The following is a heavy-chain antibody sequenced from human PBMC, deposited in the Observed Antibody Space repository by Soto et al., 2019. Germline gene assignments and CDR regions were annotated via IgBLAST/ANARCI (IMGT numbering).Heavy chain of an antibody. D-gene: IGHD3-22*01. V-gene: IGHV3-23*01. Sequence: EVQLLESGGGLVQPGGSLRLSCAASGFTFSSYAVSWVRQAPGKGPEWISSISGSGSTIYYADSVKGRFTISRDNSKNTLYLQMSSLRAEDTAVYYCAKVFYYDDSSGYYYFDYWGQGTLVTVSS. CDR2: ISGSGSTI. CDR1: GFTFSSYA. CDR3: AKVFYYDDSSGYYYFDY. J-gene: IGHJ4*02.